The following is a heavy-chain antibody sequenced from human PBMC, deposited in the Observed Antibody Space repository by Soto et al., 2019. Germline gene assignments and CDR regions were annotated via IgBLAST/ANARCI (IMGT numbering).Heavy chain of an antibody. CDR2: IIPMSGTT. V-gene: IGHV1-69*13. D-gene: IGHD2-8*01. Sequence: ASVKVSCKASREVFRSYGINWVGQAGGQGLEWMGGIIPMSGTTNYAQKFQGRVAITADESTDKVYMELSRQRAEDTAVYFCARERSFNGLCNTDDYGMDLWGQGTPVIVSS. J-gene: IGHJ6*02. CDR1: REVFRSYG. CDR3: ARERSFNGLCNTDDYGMDL.